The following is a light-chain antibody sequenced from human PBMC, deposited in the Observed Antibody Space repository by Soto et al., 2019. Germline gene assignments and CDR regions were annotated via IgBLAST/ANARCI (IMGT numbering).Light chain of an antibody. CDR2: GAS. CDR3: QQYARSPLT. V-gene: IGKV3-20*01. Sequence: EIVLTQSPGTLSLSSGERATLSCMASQSVRSNYLAWYQQKPGQAPRLLIYGASSRATGIPDRFGGSGSGTDFTLTISRLEPEDFAVYYCQQYARSPLTFGGGTKVEI. J-gene: IGKJ4*01. CDR1: QSVRSNY.